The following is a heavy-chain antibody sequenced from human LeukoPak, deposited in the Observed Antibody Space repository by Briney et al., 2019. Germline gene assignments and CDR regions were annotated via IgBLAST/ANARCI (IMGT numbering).Heavy chain of an antibody. CDR2: TAPV. D-gene: IGHD3-22*01. J-gene: IGHJ4*02. CDR3: AKDLTWRVFTTDSSGFTSWDY. V-gene: IGHV3-23*01. Sequence: GGSLRLSCVASGFTFSDYAMTWVRQAPGKGLEWVSSTAPVYYADSVKGRFTISRDDSKNTLFLQMNSLRVEDTAIYYCAKDLTWRVFTTDSSGFTSWDYWGQGTLVTVSS. CDR1: GFTFSDYA.